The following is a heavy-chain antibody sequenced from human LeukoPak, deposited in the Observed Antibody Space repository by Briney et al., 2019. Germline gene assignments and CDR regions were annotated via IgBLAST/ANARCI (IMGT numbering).Heavy chain of an antibody. CDR2: ISSSGSTI. CDR3: ARDRPNHPYYYYGMDV. V-gene: IGHV3-11*01. Sequence: GGSLRLSCAASGFTFSDYYMSWIRQAPGKGLEWVSYISSSGSTIYYADSVKGRFTISRDNAKNSLYLQMNSLRAEDTAVYYCARDRPNHPYYYYGMDVWGQGTMVTVSS. CDR1: GFTFSDYY. J-gene: IGHJ6*02. D-gene: IGHD1-14*01.